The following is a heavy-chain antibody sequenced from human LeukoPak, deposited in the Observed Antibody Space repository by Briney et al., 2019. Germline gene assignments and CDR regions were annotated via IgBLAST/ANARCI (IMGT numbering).Heavy chain of an antibody. V-gene: IGHV3-30*04. CDR2: ISYGGSNK. CDR3: ARGHCCGSTYFDY. D-gene: IGHD2-21*01. J-gene: IGHJ4*02. CDR1: GFTFNNYP. Sequence: PGGSVTLSGAASGFTFNNYPMLWVPPGQGKGLKGVAVISYGGSNKYYEDSVKGRFTISRDNSKYTLYLQMNSLGAEDAAVYCCARGHCCGSTYFDYWGQGTLVTVSS.